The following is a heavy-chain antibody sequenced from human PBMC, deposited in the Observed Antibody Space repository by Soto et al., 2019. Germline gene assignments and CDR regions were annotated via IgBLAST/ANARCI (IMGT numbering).Heavy chain of an antibody. CDR1: GGSISNSRFY. V-gene: IGHV4-39*01. D-gene: IGHD3-22*01. CDR2: IYHTGNA. J-gene: IGHJ5*02. CDR3: ARDFFDSSDYTTNWFDP. Sequence: SETLSLXCSVSGGSISNSRFYWAWIRQPPGEGLEWIGSIYHTGNAYYNPSLKSRVTISVDTSKNQFSLKLTSVTAADAALYYCARDFFDSSDYTTNWFDPWGQGTLVT.